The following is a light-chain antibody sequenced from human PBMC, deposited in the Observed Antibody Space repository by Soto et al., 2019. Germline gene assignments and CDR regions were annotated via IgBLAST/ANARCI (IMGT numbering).Light chain of an antibody. CDR2: DVS. V-gene: IGKV1-5*01. CDR1: QTVERW. CDR3: LKHNSYPLT. J-gene: IGKJ4*01. Sequence: DIQMTQSPSTLPASVGDRVTISCRASQTVERWLAWYQQKPGKAPKILISDVSSLERGVPSRLSGSGSGTELNLTISRLQPEDFATYYCLKHNSYPLTFGGGTKVDIK.